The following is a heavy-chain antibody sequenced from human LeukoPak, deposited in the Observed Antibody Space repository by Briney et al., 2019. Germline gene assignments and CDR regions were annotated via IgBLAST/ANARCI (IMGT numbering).Heavy chain of an antibody. J-gene: IGHJ6*02. CDR1: GGSISSGNYY. CDR3: ARHHGGYYHYGMDV. Sequence: PSQTLSLTCTVSGGSISSGNYYWRWIRQPAGKGLEWIGRIYNSGSTNYNPSLKSRVTISVDTSKNQFSLKLSSVTAADTAVYYCARHHGGYYHYGMDVWGQGTTVTVSS. CDR2: IYNSGST. V-gene: IGHV4-61*02.